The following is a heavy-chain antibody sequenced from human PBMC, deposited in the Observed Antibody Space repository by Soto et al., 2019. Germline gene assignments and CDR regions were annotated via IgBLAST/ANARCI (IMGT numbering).Heavy chain of an antibody. Sequence: GASVKVSCKVSGYTLTELSMHWVRQAPGKGLEWMGGFDPEDGETIYAQKFQGRVTMTEDTSTDTAYMELSSLRSEDTAVYYCASRNSSGWRYYFYYWGQGSLVTVSS. J-gene: IGHJ4*02. CDR1: GYTLTELS. V-gene: IGHV1-24*01. CDR3: ASRNSSGWRYYFYY. D-gene: IGHD6-19*01. CDR2: FDPEDGET.